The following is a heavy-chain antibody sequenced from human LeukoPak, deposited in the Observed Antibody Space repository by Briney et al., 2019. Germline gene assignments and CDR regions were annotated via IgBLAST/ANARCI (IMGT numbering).Heavy chain of an antibody. CDR2: ISSSSSYI. CDR1: GFTFSSYS. V-gene: IGHV3-21*01. Sequence: GGSLRLSCAASGFTFSSYSMNWVRQAPGKGLEWVSSISSSSSYIYYADSVKGRFTISRDNAKNLLYLQMNSLRAEDTAVYYCAGGIGNYLPIDYWGQGTLVTVSS. D-gene: IGHD4-11*01. J-gene: IGHJ4*02. CDR3: AGGIGNYLPIDY.